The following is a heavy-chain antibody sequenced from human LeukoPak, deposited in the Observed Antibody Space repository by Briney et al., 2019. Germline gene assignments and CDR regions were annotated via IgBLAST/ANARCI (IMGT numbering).Heavy chain of an antibody. CDR1: GFTFSSYG. J-gene: IGHJ6*02. Sequence: GGSLRPSCAASGFTFSSYGMHWVRQAPGKGLEWVAVIWYGGSNKYYADSVKGRFTISRDNSKNTLYLQMNSLRAEDTAVYYCARDSSRMVPDYYYGMDVWGQGTTVTVSS. CDR2: IWYGGSNK. V-gene: IGHV3-33*01. CDR3: ARDSSRMVPDYYYGMDV. D-gene: IGHD3-10*01.